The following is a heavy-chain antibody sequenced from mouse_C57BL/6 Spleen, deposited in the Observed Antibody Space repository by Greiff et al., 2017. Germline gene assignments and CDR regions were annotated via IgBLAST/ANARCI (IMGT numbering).Heavy chain of an antibody. V-gene: IGHV2-6*01. CDR3: ASHSSGLYYAMDY. D-gene: IGHD3-2*02. CDR1: GFSLTSYG. CDR2: IWGVGST. J-gene: IGHJ4*01. Sequence: VQGVESGPGLVAPSQSLSITCTVSGFSLTSYGVDWVRQSPGKGLEWLGVIWGVGSTNYNSALKSRLSISKDNSKSQVFLKMNSLQTDDTAMYYCASHSSGLYYAMDYWGQGTSVTVSS.